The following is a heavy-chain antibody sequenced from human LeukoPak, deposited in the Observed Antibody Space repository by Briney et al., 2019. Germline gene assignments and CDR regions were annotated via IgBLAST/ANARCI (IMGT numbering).Heavy chain of an antibody. CDR2: ISYGGSNK. CDR3: ARGGRGEAVARSPPNY. J-gene: IGHJ4*02. CDR1: GFTFSSYA. Sequence: GRSLRLSCAASGFTFSSYAMHWVRQAPGKGLEWVAVISYGGSNKYYADSVKGRFTISRDNSKNTLYLQMNSLRAEDTAVYYCARGGRGEAVARSPPNYWGQGTLVTVSS. V-gene: IGHV3-30*04. D-gene: IGHD6-19*01.